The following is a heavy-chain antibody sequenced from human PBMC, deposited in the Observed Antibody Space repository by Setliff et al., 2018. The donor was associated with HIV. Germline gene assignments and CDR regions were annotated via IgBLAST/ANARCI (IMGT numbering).Heavy chain of an antibody. CDR2: MNPNSGNT. CDR3: ARARRDSYDRGRRNHYYIDV. Sequence: ASVKVSCKASGYTFSSYDINWVRQATGQVLEWMGWMNPNSGNTGYAQKFQGRVTMTRDTSISTAYMELNNLKFEDTAVYYCARARRDSYDRGRRNHYYIDVWGKGTTVTVS. D-gene: IGHD3-22*01. CDR1: GYTFSSYD. J-gene: IGHJ6*03. V-gene: IGHV1-8*02.